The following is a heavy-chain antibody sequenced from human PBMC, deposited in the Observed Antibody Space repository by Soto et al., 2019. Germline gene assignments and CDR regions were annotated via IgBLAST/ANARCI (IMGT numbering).Heavy chain of an antibody. CDR1: GGSISSSSYY. V-gene: IGHV4-39*01. CDR2: IYYSGST. Sequence: SETLSLTCTVSGGSISSSSYYWGWIRQPPGKGLEWIGSIYYSGSTYYNPSLKSRVTISVDTSKNQFSLKLSSVTAADTAVYYCVRSRGEFDEWGQGSLVTGSS. D-gene: IGHD2-2*01. CDR3: VRSRGEFDE. J-gene: IGHJ4*02.